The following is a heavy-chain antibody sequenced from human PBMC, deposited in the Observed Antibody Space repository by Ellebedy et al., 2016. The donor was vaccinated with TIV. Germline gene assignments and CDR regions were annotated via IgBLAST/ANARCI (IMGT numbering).Heavy chain of an antibody. CDR3: ARDLSVCGGDCYFGY. CDR1: GYTFTGYY. D-gene: IGHD2-21*02. Sequence: ASVKVSCKASGYTFTGYYMHWVRQAPGQGLEWMGIINPSGGSTSYAQKFQGRVTMTRDTSTSTAYMELRSLRSDDTAVYYCARDLSVCGGDCYFGYWGQGTLVTVSS. J-gene: IGHJ4*02. V-gene: IGHV1-46*01. CDR2: INPSGGST.